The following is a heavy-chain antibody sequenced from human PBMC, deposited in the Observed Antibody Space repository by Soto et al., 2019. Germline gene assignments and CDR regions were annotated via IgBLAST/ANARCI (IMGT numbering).Heavy chain of an antibody. Sequence: QVQLVQSGAEVKKPRASVKVSSKASGYTFNSYYMHWVRQAAGQGLEWMGIINPSGGSTRYAQKFQGRVTMTRDTSTSTVYMELSSLRSEDTAVYYCARGLIYDSSGYYFDYWGQGTLVTVSS. CDR2: INPSGGST. J-gene: IGHJ4*02. CDR1: GYTFNSYY. D-gene: IGHD3-22*01. CDR3: ARGLIYDSSGYYFDY. V-gene: IGHV1-46*02.